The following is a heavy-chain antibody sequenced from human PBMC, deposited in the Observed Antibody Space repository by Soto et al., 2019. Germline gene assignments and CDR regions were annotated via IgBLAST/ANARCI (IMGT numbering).Heavy chain of an antibody. CDR1: GFIFNSYS. D-gene: IGHD3-22*01. CDR3: GSSASPDAY. Sequence: GGSLRLSCVASGFIFNSYSMNWVRQAPGKGLEWISYINSGSTSVFYADSVKGRFTISRDNAKNSLYLQMNSLRAEDTAVYYCGSSASPDAYWGQGTLVTSPQ. CDR2: INSGSTSV. J-gene: IGHJ4*02. V-gene: IGHV3-48*01.